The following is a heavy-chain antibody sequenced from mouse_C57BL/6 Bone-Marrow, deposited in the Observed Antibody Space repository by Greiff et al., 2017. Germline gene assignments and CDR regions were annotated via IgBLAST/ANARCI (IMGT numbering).Heavy chain of an antibody. Sequence: QVQLQQPGAELVKPGASVKLSCKASGYTFTSYWMHWVKQRPGQGLEWIGMIHPNSGSTNYNEKFKSKATLTVDKSSSTAYMQLSSLTSEDSAVXYGARRGPAYYYGSSYGYYAMDYWGQGTSVTVSS. CDR1: GYTFTSYW. V-gene: IGHV1-64*01. D-gene: IGHD1-1*01. J-gene: IGHJ4*01. CDR2: IHPNSGST. CDR3: ARRGPAYYYGSSYGYYAMDY.